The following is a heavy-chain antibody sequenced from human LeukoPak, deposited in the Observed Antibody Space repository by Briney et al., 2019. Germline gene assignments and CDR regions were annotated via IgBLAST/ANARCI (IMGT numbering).Heavy chain of an antibody. J-gene: IGHJ4*02. D-gene: IGHD4-17*01. V-gene: IGHV3-23*01. CDR1: GFAFSNYA. CDR3: ADYGDYLPFDY. Sequence: GGSLRLSCAASGFAFSNYAMTWVRQAPGKGPEWVSTLSGSGDKTYYADSVKGRFTISRDNSKNTLYLQMNSLRAEDTAVYYCADYGDYLPFDYWGQGTLVTVSS. CDR2: LSGSGDKT.